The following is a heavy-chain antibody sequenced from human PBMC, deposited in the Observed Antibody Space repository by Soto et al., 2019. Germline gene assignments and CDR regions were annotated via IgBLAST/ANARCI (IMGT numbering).Heavy chain of an antibody. J-gene: IGHJ5*02. Sequence: QLQLQESGPGLVKPSETLSLTCTVSGGSISSSSYYWGWIRQPPGKGLEWIGSIYYSGSTYYNPSLQSRVTISVDTSKNQFSLKLSSVTAADTAVYYCARQVLRSSPFDPWGQGTLVTVSS. CDR1: GGSISSSSYY. D-gene: IGHD3-3*01. V-gene: IGHV4-39*01. CDR3: ARQVLRSSPFDP. CDR2: IYYSGST.